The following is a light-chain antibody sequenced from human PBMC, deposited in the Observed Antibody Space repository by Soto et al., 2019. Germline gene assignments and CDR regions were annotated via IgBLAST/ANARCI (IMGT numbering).Light chain of an antibody. J-gene: IGLJ2*01. CDR1: SSNIGTNT. CDR2: SNN. V-gene: IGLV1-44*01. Sequence: QPVLTQSPSASGTPGQRVTISCSGSSSNIGTNTVNWYQHFPRTAPKLLIFSNNQRPSGVPDRFSGSTSGTSASLAISGLQSEDEADYYCETWDDSLTGVVFGGGTKLTVL. CDR3: ETWDDSLTGVV.